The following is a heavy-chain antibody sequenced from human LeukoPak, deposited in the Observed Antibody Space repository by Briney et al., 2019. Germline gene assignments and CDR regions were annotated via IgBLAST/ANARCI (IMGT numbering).Heavy chain of an antibody. CDR3: ARTLVVINDAFDI. D-gene: IGHD3-22*01. CDR1: GYTFTGYY. CDR2: INPNSGGT. V-gene: IGHV1-2*02. Sequence: ASVKVSCKASGYTFTGYYMHWVRQAPGQGLEWMGWINPNSGGTNYAQKFQGRVTMTRDTSISTAYMELSRLRSDDTAVYYCARTLVVINDAFDIWGQGTMVTVSS. J-gene: IGHJ3*02.